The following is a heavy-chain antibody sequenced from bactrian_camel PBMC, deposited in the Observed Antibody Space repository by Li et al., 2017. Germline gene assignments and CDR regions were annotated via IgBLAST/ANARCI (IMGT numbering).Heavy chain of an antibody. V-gene: IGHV3S35*01. CDR3: GRAGSDV. CDR2: LYYAHDFRDYAQV. Sequence: DVQLVESGGSLVQPGGSLRLSCTASGFLFSSYDMLWVRQAPGKGLEWISTLYYAHDFRDYAQVHYADSVKGRFTVSRDNTKNTMYLQMSRLTSEDTAVYSCGRAGSDVWGRGTQVTVS. J-gene: IGHJ4*01. D-gene: IGHD4*01. CDR1: GFLFSSYD.